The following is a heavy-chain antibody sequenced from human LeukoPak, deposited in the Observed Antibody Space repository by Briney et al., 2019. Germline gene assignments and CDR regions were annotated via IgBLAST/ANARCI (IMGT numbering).Heavy chain of an antibody. CDR2: ISSSSTYI. CDR3: AREPTAMIL. D-gene: IGHD5-18*01. J-gene: IGHJ4*02. Sequence: GGSLRLSCAAAGFTFSSYAMNWVRQTPGKGLEWVSSISSSSTYIYYADSVKGRFTISRDNAKNSLYLQMNSLRAEDTAVYYCAREPTAMILWGQGTLVTVSS. CDR1: GFTFSSYA. V-gene: IGHV3-21*01.